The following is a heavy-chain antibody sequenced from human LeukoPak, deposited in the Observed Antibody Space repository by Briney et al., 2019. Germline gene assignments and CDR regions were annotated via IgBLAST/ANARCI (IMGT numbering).Heavy chain of an antibody. J-gene: IGHJ4*02. CDR3: ATDNNFAFDY. CDR2: ISYDGSNK. D-gene: IGHD1-20*01. CDR1: GFTFSSYA. Sequence: PGRSLRLSCAASGFTFSSYAMHWVRQAPGKGLEWVAVISYDGSNKYYADSVKGRFTISRDNSKNTLYLQMNSLRAEDTAVYYCATDNNFAFDYWCQGTLGTVSS. V-gene: IGHV3-30*04.